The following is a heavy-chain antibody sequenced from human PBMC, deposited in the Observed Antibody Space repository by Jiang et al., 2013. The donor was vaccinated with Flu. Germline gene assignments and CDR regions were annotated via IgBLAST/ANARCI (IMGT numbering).Heavy chain of an antibody. Sequence: LLKPSETLSLTCTVSGGSISSSSYYWGWIRQPPGKGLEWIGSIYYSGSTYYNPSLKSRVTISVDTSKNQFSLKLSSVTAADTAVYYCARHIPYYYPSNWFDPWGQGTLVTVSS. CDR3: ARHIPYYYPSNWFDP. D-gene: IGHD3-22*01. J-gene: IGHJ5*02. CDR2: IYYSGST. V-gene: IGHV4-39*01. CDR1: GGSISSSSYY.